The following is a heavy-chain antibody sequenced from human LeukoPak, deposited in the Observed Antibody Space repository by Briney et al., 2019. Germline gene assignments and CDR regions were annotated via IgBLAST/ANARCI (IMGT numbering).Heavy chain of an antibody. J-gene: IGHJ4*02. Sequence: GGSLRLSCVASGFIFSNYNMDWVRQAPGKGLEWVSYISSSSSTIYYADSVKGRFTISRDNSKNSLYLQMNSLRDKDTAVYYCARLTYGFWGQGTLVTVSS. D-gene: IGHD4-17*01. V-gene: IGHV3-48*02. CDR3: ARLTYGF. CDR2: ISSSSSTI. CDR1: GFIFSNYN.